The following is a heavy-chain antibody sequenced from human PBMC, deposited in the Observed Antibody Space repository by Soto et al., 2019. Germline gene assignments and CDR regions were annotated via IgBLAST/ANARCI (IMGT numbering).Heavy chain of an antibody. CDR3: AKDPAYCSGGSCYSDY. D-gene: IGHD2-15*01. V-gene: IGHV3-23*01. J-gene: IGHJ4*02. CDR2: ISGSGGST. Sequence: GGSLRLSCAASGFTFRSYAMSWVRQAPGKGLEWVSAISGSGGSTYYADSVKGRFTISRDNSKNTLYLQMNSLRAEDTAVYYCAKDPAYCSGGSCYSDYWGQGTLVTVSS. CDR1: GFTFRSYA.